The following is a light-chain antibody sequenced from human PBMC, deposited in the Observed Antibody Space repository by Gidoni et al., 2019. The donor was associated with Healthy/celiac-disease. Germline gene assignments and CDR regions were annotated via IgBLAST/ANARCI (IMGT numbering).Light chain of an antibody. J-gene: IGKJ2*01. CDR3: QRYGGSPPYT. Sequence: EIVLTQSPGTLSLSPGERATLSCRASQSVSSSYLAWYQQKPGQAPRHLIFGASSRATGIPDRFSGSGSGTDFTLTISRLEPEDFAVYYCQRYGGSPPYTFGRGTKLEIK. V-gene: IGKV3-20*01. CDR2: GAS. CDR1: QSVSSSY.